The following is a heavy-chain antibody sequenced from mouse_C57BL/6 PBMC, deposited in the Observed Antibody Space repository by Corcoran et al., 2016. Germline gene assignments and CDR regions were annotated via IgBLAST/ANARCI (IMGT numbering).Heavy chain of an antibody. V-gene: IGHV1-18*01. J-gene: IGHJ2*01. CDR1: GYTFTDYY. CDR2: INPNNGGT. CDR3: ARSDYWGY. D-gene: IGHD1-1*01. Sequence: EVQLQQSGPELVKPGASVKIPCKASGYTFTDYYMNWVKQSHGKSLEWIGDINPNNGGTSYNQKFKGKATLTVDKSSSTAYMELRSLTSEDSAVYYFARSDYWGYWGQGTTLPVSS.